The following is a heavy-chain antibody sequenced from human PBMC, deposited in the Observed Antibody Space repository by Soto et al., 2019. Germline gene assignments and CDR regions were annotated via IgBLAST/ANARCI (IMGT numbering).Heavy chain of an antibody. Sequence: GGSLTLSCVASGFTLSNYEMMWVRQAPGKGLEWVSFIHTPGSPIYYADSLKGRFTISRDNPQNSLYLQMNSLRAEDTAVYYCATSLSGYYYNYWGQGTLVTVSS. CDR2: IHTPGSPI. CDR3: ATSLSGYYYNY. J-gene: IGHJ4*02. CDR1: GFTLSNYE. D-gene: IGHD3-22*01. V-gene: IGHV3-48*03.